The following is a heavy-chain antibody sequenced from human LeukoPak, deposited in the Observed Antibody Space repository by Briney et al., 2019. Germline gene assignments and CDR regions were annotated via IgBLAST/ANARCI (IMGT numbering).Heavy chain of an antibody. V-gene: IGHV3-74*01. J-gene: IGHJ5*02. Sequence: GGSLRLSCAVSGFTFSIYWMHWVRQAPGRGLVWVSRINSDGSSTSYADSVKGRFTISRDNSKNSLYLQMNSLSAEDTAVDYCAKDWGSCSGGSCYPNWFDPWGQGTLVTVSS. CDR2: INSDGSST. CDR1: GFTFSIYW. D-gene: IGHD2-15*01. CDR3: AKDWGSCSGGSCYPNWFDP.